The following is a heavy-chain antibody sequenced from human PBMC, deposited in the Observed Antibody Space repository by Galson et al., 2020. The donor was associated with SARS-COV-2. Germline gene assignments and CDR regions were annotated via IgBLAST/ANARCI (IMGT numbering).Heavy chain of an antibody. CDR1: GGSIISAGYY. CDR3: ARMCWGCNSGSGGLDV. J-gene: IGHJ6*02. CDR2: IYYSRAT. D-gene: IGHD2-15*01. Sequence: SETLSLTCTVSGGSIISAGYYWSWIRQHPGKGLEWIGYIYYSRATYYNPSLKSRVSMSVDTSQNQFSLKRSSVAAADTAVYYCARMCWGCNSGSGGLDVWGQGTTVTVSS. V-gene: IGHV4-31*03.